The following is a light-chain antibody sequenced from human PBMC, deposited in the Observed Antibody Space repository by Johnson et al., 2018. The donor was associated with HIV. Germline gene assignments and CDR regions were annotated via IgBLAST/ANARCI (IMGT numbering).Light chain of an antibody. CDR2: DNT. Sequence: QSVLTQPPSVSAAPGQKVTISCSGSSSNIGNNYVSWYQQLPGTAPKLLIYDNTKRPSGIPDRFSGSKSGASATLGITGLQTENEADYYCGTWDSSLSAYVFGIGTKVTVL. V-gene: IGLV1-51*01. CDR1: SSNIGNNY. CDR3: GTWDSSLSAYV. J-gene: IGLJ1*01.